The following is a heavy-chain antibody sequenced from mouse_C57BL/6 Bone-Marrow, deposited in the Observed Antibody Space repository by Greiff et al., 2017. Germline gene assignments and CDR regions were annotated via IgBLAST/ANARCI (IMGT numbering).Heavy chain of an antibody. D-gene: IGHD2-3*01. Sequence: QVQLQQSGAELARPGASVKLSCKASGYTFTSYGISWVKQRTGQGLEWIGEIYPRSGNTYYNEKFKGKATLTADKSSSTAYMELRSLTSEDSAVYFCARSDDGYYSCYAMDYWGQGTSVTVSS. J-gene: IGHJ4*01. V-gene: IGHV1-81*01. CDR2: IYPRSGNT. CDR1: GYTFTSYG. CDR3: ARSDDGYYSCYAMDY.